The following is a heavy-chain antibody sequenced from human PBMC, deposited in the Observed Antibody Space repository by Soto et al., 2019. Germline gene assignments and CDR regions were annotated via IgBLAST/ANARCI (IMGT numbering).Heavy chain of an antibody. CDR2: GLYSCST. CDR1: GGSIRSGGYY. D-gene: IGHD2-2*02. CDR3: ARIGFSSTTCYNQEASYYAMDV. J-gene: IGHJ6*02. V-gene: IGHV4-31*03. Sequence: PSEATSLPSIVSGGSIRSGGYYWSWIRKQPRKRLEWIWYGLYSCSTYYCPSLKRRVTIPVDTSKSYFSLRVSSVTAADTAVYYCARIGFSSTTCYNQEASYYAMDVRAQRTTVTVSS.